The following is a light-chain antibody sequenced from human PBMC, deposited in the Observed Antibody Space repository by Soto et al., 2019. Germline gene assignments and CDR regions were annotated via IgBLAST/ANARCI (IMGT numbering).Light chain of an antibody. CDR2: DVS. V-gene: IGLV2-11*01. J-gene: IGLJ3*02. Sequence: QSALTQPRSVSGSPGQSVTISCTGTSSDVGGYNYVSWYQQHPGKAPKLMIYDVSKWPSGVPDRFSGSKSGNTASLTISGLQAEDEADYYCCSYAGNSLWVFGGVTKLTVL. CDR3: CSYAGNSLWV. CDR1: SSDVGGYNY.